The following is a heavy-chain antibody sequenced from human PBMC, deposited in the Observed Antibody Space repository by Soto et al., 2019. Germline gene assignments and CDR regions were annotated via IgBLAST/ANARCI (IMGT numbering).Heavy chain of an antibody. J-gene: IGHJ3*02. CDR2: ISYDGSNK. D-gene: IGHD3-22*01. V-gene: IGHV3-30*18. Sequence: GGPLRLSCGASGLTFSSYGMHLVRQAPGKGLEWVAVISYDGSNKYYADSVKGRFTISRDNSKNTLYLQMNSLRAEDTAVYYCAKVPMIVVLPWAFDIWGQGTMVTVS. CDR1: GLTFSSYG. CDR3: AKVPMIVVLPWAFDI.